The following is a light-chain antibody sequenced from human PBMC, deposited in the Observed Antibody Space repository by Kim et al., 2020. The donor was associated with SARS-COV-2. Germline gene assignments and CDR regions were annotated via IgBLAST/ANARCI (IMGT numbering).Light chain of an antibody. Sequence: DIQMTQSPSSLSASVGDRVTITCQASQDISNYLNWYQQKPGKVPKLLIYDASNLETGVPSRFSGSGSGTDFTFTISSLQPEDIATYYCQQYDNLSWTFGQGTKVDIK. J-gene: IGKJ1*01. CDR1: QDISNY. CDR2: DAS. CDR3: QQYDNLSWT. V-gene: IGKV1-33*01.